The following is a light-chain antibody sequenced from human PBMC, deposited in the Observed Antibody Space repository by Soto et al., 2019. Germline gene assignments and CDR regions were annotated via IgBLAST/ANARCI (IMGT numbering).Light chain of an antibody. CDR1: QSIRTD. J-gene: IGKJ1*01. Sequence: EIVLTQSPGTLSLSPGERATLSCRASQSIRTDLAWYQQKPGQAPSLLIFSASTRATGVPARFSGSGSGTEITLTVSSLQSDDFATYYCQQYNSYSFGQGTKVDIK. V-gene: IGKV3-15*01. CDR3: QQYNSYS. CDR2: SAS.